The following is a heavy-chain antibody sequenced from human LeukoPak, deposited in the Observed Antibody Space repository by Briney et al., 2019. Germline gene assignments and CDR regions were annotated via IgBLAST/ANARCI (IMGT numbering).Heavy chain of an antibody. V-gene: IGHV3-30*18. CDR3: AKGGNTAMVTTYFDY. J-gene: IGHJ4*02. Sequence: ISYDGSNKTYVDSVKGRFTISRDNSKNPLYLQMNSLRAEDTAVYYCAKGGNTAMVTTYFDYWGQGTLVTVSS. D-gene: IGHD5-18*01. CDR2: ISYDGSNK.